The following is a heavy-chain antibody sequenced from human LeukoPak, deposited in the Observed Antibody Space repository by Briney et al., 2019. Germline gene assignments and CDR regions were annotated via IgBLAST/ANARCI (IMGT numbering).Heavy chain of an antibody. CDR1: GFTFNSYD. V-gene: IGHV3-13*01. CDR3: VRDKRQGGMDV. Sequence: PGGSLRLSCAASGFTFNSYDMHWVRQPAGKGLEWVAAIGNAGDTDYPGSVKGRFTISRENAKNSMYLQMSSLRVGDTAVYYCVRDKRQGGMDVWGQGTTVTVSS. J-gene: IGHJ6*02. CDR2: IGNAGDT.